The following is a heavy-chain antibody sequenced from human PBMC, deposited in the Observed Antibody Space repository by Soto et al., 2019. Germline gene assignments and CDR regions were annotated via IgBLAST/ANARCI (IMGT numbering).Heavy chain of an antibody. V-gene: IGHV4-31*03. J-gene: IGHJ6*02. CDR3: ARVGYCSGGSCYGYYYYYGMDV. CDR1: GGSISSGGYY. Sequence: SETLSLTCTVSGGSISSGGYYRSWIRQHPGRGLEWIGYIYYSGSIYYNPSLKSRVTISVDTSKNQFSLDLSSVTAADTAVYYCARVGYCSGGSCYGYYYYYGMDVWGQGTTVTVSS. D-gene: IGHD2-15*01. CDR2: IYYSGSI.